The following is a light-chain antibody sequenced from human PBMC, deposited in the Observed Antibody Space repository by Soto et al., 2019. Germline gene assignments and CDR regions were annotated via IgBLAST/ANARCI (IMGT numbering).Light chain of an antibody. V-gene: IGLV2-23*01. CDR2: EGT. J-gene: IGLJ1*01. CDR3: CSYAGSRTYV. CDR1: SSDIGSYDL. Sequence: QSVLTQPASVSGPLGQSIVISCTGSSSDIGSYDLVSWYQQYPGKAPKVVIFEGTKRPSGVSNRFSGSKSGNTASLTISGLQTADEADYYCCSYAGSRTYVFGAGTKVTVL.